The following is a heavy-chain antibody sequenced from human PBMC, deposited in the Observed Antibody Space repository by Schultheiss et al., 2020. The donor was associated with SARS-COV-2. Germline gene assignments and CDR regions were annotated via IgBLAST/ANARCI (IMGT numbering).Heavy chain of an antibody. CDR1: GYTFTSYG. Sequence: ASVKVSCKASGYTFTSYGISWVRQAPGQGLEWMGWISAYNGNTNYAQKLQGRVTMTEDTSTDTAYMELSSLRSEDTAVYYCATLNSSPDYWGQGTLVTVSS. D-gene: IGHD6-13*01. CDR2: ISAYNGNT. V-gene: IGHV1-18*04. CDR3: ATLNSSPDY. J-gene: IGHJ4*02.